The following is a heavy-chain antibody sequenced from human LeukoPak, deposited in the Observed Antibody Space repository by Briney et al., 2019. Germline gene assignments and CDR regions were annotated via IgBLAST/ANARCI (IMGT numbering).Heavy chain of an antibody. CDR3: ARGPIIAGGSLFHY. J-gene: IGHJ4*02. CDR1: GGSLGDGRFY. V-gene: IGHV4-61*02. Sequence: SETLSLTCAVSGGSLGDGRFYWSWIRQSAGKGLEWIGRVYFSGSTNYNPSLKSRATISVDMARNQFSLKLTSVTAADTAVYYCARGPIIAGGSLFHYWGQGTLITVSS. D-gene: IGHD1-26*01. CDR2: VYFSGST.